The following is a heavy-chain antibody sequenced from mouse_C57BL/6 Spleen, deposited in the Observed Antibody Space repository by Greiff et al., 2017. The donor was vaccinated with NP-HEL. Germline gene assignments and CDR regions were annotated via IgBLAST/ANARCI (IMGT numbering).Heavy chain of an antibody. CDR1: GFTFSDYG. V-gene: IGHV5-17*01. Sequence: QGVESGGGLVKPGGSLKLSCAASGFTFSDYGMHWVRQAPEKGLEWVAYISSGSSTIYYADTVKGRFTISRDNAKNTLFLQMTSLRSEDTAMYYCARGGYHYGGYYAMDYWGQGTSVTVSS. CDR3: ARGGYHYGGYYAMDY. CDR2: ISSGSSTI. J-gene: IGHJ4*01. D-gene: IGHD1-1*01.